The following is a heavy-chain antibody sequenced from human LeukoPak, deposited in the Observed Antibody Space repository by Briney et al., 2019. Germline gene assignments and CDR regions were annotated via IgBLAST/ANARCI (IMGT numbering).Heavy chain of an antibody. Sequence: GGSLTLSCAAAGLTFSSYGMHWVRQAPGKGLEWVAAISYDGSNKYYADSVKGRFTISRDNSKNTLYLQMNSLRAEDTAVYYCAKDVGLGGSYSHTFDCWGQGTLVTVSS. CDR1: GLTFSSYG. J-gene: IGHJ4*02. CDR3: AKDVGLGGSYSHTFDC. V-gene: IGHV3-30*18. CDR2: ISYDGSNK. D-gene: IGHD1-26*01.